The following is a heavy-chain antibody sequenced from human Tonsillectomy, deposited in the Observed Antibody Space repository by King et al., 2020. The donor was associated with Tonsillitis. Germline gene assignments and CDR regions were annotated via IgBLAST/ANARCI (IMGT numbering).Heavy chain of an antibody. J-gene: IGHJ2*01. CDR1: GFTFRLYS. V-gene: IGHV3-48*02. CDR3: ARENGDCSGGVCYMAGFDL. CDR2: ISSGSTNI. D-gene: IGHD2-15*01. Sequence: VQLVESGGGLVQPGGSLRLSCAVSGFTFRLYSMYWVRQAPGEGLQWVSYISSGSTNIYYADSVKDRFTISRDNVKDSLYLQMNSLRDEDTAVYYCARENGDCSGGVCYMAGFDLWGRGTLVTVSS.